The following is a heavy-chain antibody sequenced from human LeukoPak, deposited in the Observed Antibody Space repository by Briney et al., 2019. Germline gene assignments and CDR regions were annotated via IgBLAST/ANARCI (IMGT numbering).Heavy chain of an antibody. D-gene: IGHD1-1*01. CDR2: INAGNGNT. CDR1: GYTFTSYA. CDR3: ARASPILEPFDP. V-gene: IGHV1-3*03. J-gene: IGHJ5*02. Sequence: ASVKVSCKASGYTFTSYAMHWVRQAPGQRLEWMGWINAGNGNTKYSQEFQGRVTITRDTSASTAYMELSSLRSEDMAVYCCARASPILEPFDPWGQGTLVTVSS.